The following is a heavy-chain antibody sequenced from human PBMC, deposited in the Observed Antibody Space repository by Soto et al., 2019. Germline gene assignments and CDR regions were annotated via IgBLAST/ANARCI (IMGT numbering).Heavy chain of an antibody. CDR2: ISYDGRNE. V-gene: IGHV3-30*18. Sequence: QAQLVQSGGGVVQPGRSLRLSCVGSGFTFSSYGMHWVRQAPGRGLEWLAFISYDGRNEYYAESEKGRFTISRDNAKNTLYLQMDSLRPEDTAVYYCAKSIAVAAGWFDPWGQGALVTVSS. D-gene: IGHD6-19*01. CDR3: AKSIAVAAGWFDP. J-gene: IGHJ5*02. CDR1: GFTFSSYG.